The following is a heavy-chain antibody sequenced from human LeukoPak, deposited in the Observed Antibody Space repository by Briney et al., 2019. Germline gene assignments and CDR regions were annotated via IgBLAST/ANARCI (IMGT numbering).Heavy chain of an antibody. J-gene: IGHJ6*02. D-gene: IGHD1-26*01. Sequence: PGGSLRLSCAASGFTFSSYALHWVRQAPGKGLECVSAISSNGGSTYYANSVKGRFTISRDNSKNTLYLQMGSLRAEDMAVYWCERVYGSYYYYGMDVWGQGTTVTVSS. CDR1: GFTFSSYA. CDR2: ISSNGGST. V-gene: IGHV3-64*01. CDR3: ERVYGSYYYYGMDV.